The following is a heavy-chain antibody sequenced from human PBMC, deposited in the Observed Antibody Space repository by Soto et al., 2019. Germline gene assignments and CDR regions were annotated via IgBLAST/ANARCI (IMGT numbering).Heavy chain of an antibody. V-gene: IGHV5-10-1*01. Sequence: GVPMKNCCRGAGGRFTSYVGILMRQIHGKGLEWMGRIDPSDSYTNYSPSFQGHVTISADKSISTAYLQWSSLKASDTAMYYCAAPYYDILTGYYGAPMDVWGQGTTVTVSS. CDR2: IDPSDSYT. CDR1: GGRFTSYV. D-gene: IGHD3-9*01. J-gene: IGHJ6*02. CDR3: AAPYYDILTGYYGAPMDV.